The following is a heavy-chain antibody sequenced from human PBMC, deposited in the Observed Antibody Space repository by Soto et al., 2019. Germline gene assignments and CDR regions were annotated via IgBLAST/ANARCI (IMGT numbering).Heavy chain of an antibody. Sequence: GGSLRLSCAASGFTFSSYGMHWVRQAPGKGLEWVAVIWYDGSNKYYADSVKGRFTISRDNSKNTLYLQMNSLRAEDTAVYYCARDLYSSSWTYYYYYGMDVWGQGTTVTVSS. D-gene: IGHD6-13*01. CDR3: ARDLYSSSWTYYYYYGMDV. CDR1: GFTFSSYG. V-gene: IGHV3-33*01. J-gene: IGHJ6*02. CDR2: IWYDGSNK.